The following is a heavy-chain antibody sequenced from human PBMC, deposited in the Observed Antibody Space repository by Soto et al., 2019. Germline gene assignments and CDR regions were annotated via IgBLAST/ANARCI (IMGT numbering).Heavy chain of an antibody. CDR1: GGSLSSDNFF. Sequence: QVQLQESGPGLVKPSQTLSVTCTVSGGSLSSDNFFWSWVRQHPETGLEWVGYIYHTGAACYNPSLKSRLTISLDTSKNRFSLSLISVTAADTAVYYCAREVISPATSDAFDIWGQGTMVTVSS. D-gene: IGHD1-26*01. J-gene: IGHJ3*02. CDR2: IYHTGAA. V-gene: IGHV4-31*03. CDR3: AREVISPATSDAFDI.